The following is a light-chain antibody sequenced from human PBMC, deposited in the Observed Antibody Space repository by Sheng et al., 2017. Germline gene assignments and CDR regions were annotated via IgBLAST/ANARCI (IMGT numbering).Light chain of an antibody. J-gene: IGKJ4*01. CDR2: AAS. V-gene: IGKV1-39*01. CDR1: QSITTY. CDR3: QLSSSPFT. Sequence: DIQMTQSPSSLSAYVGDRVTITCRASQSITTYLNWYHQKPGKAPKLLIYAASSLQSGVPSRFSGSGSGTDFTLTISSLQPEDFATYYCQLSSSPFTFGGGTKVEIK.